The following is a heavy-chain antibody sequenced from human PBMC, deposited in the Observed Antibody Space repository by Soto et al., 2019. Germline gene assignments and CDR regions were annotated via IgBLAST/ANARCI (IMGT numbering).Heavy chain of an antibody. CDR2: ISTSSSSI. D-gene: IGHD6-13*01. CDR1: GFTFSSYS. J-gene: IGHJ4*02. Sequence: PGGSLGLSCAASGFTFSSYSMNWVRQAPGKGLEWVSYISTSSSSIYYADSVKGRFTISRDNAKNSLYLQMNSLKAEDTAVYYCARRGIAAAGHHRFDYWGQGTLVTVSS. CDR3: ARRGIAAAGHHRFDY. V-gene: IGHV3-48*01.